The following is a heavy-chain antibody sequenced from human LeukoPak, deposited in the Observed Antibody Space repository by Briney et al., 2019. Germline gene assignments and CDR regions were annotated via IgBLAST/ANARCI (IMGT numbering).Heavy chain of an antibody. Sequence: PSETLSLTCSVSGASIRSYFWSWIRQSPGKGLEWIGYVYDNDISNFNPSLESRVTILVDRSKSQFSLKLRSVAAADTAVYYCARGLVLATDDAFDIWGPGTMVTVSS. D-gene: IGHD5-12*01. CDR2: VYDNDIS. CDR1: GASIRSYF. CDR3: ARGLVLATDDAFDI. J-gene: IGHJ3*02. V-gene: IGHV4-59*01.